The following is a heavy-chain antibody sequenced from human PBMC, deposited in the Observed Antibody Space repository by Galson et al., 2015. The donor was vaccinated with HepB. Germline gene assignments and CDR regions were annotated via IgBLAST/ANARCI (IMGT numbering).Heavy chain of an antibody. CDR3: AREYYYDSSGYPPFDY. CDR1: GFTFSSYW. V-gene: IGHV3-7*01. J-gene: IGHJ4*02. Sequence: SLRLSCAASGFTFSSYWMSWVRQAPGKGLEWVANIKQDGSEKYYVDSVKGRFTISRDNAKNSLYLQMNSLRAEDTAVYYCAREYYYDSSGYPPFDYWGQGALVTVSS. D-gene: IGHD3-22*01. CDR2: IKQDGSEK.